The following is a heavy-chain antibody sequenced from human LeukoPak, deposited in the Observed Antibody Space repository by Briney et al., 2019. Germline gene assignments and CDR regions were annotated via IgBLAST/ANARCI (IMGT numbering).Heavy chain of an antibody. CDR3: TRPESSSSLACDH. CDR1: GFTFSSSW. V-gene: IGHV3-74*01. J-gene: IGHJ4*02. D-gene: IGHD2-2*01. Sequence: GGSLRLSCAASGFTFSSSWMHWVRQAPGKGLVWVSRINSDGSTTNYADSVKGRFITSRDNAKNTLYLQMNSLRAEDTAVYYCTRPESSSSLACDHWGQGTLVTVSS. CDR2: INSDGSTT.